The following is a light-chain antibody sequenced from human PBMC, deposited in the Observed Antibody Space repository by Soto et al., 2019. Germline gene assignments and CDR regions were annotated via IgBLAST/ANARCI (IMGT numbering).Light chain of an antibody. CDR3: QQRSNWPPS. CDR2: DAS. V-gene: IGKV3-11*01. CDR1: QGVNSH. J-gene: IGKJ2*01. Sequence: EIVLTQSPATLSLSPGERVTLSCRASQGVNSHLAWYQQRPGQAPRLLIYDASNRATGIPARFSGSGSGTDFTLTISSLEPEDFAVYFCQQRSNWPPSFGQGTKLEIK.